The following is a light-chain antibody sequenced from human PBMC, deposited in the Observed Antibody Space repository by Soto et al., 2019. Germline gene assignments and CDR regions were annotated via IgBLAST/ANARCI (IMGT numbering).Light chain of an antibody. CDR3: QQYGSSSWT. CDR2: GAS. Sequence: SVLTQSPGTLSLSPGKRATLSCRASQSISSSYLAWYQQRPGQAPRLLIYGASSRATGIPDRFSGSGSGTEFTLTISRLEPEDFAVYYCQQYGSSSWTFGQGTKVDIK. CDR1: QSISSSY. J-gene: IGKJ1*01. V-gene: IGKV3-20*01.